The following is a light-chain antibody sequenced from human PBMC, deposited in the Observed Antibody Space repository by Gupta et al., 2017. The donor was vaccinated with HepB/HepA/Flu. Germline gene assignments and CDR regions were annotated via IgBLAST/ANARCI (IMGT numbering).Light chain of an antibody. V-gene: IGKV3-20*01. CDR3: QHDWSSPLFT. J-gene: IGKJ5*01. CDR1: RRISRNY. CDR2: GAS. Sequence: IVLTQSPGTLSLSPGARATLSCRAGRRISRNYLDWSQHKPGQAPRLLIYGASSVATGIPVRFSGSGSGTDFTLTISSLKPEDFAMYYCQHDWSSPLFTFGQGTRLEIK.